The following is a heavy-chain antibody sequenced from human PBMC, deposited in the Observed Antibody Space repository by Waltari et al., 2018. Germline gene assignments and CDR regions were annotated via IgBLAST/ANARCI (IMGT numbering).Heavy chain of an antibody. Sequence: QVQLVQSGAEVKKPGASVKVSCKASGYTFTSYDINWVRQATGQGLEWMGWMNPNSGNTGYAQKFQGRVTITRNPSISTAYMELSSLRSEDTAVYYCVGGGGGRSWYVGWFDPWGQGTLVTVSS. V-gene: IGHV1-8*03. CDR3: VGGGGGRSWYVGWFDP. CDR1: GYTFTSYD. D-gene: IGHD6-13*01. CDR2: MNPNSGNT. J-gene: IGHJ5*02.